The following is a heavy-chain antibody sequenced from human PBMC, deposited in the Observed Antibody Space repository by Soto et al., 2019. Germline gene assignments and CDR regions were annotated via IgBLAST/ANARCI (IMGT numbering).Heavy chain of an antibody. V-gene: IGHV3-74*01. CDR1: GCTFSSYW. Sequence: GVSLRLSCAASGCTFSSYWMHLVRQAPGKGLVWVSRINSDGSSTSYADSVKGRFTISRDNAKNTLYLQMNSLRAEDTAVYYCARDHQWLGQRYFDYWGQGTLVTVSS. CDR3: ARDHQWLGQRYFDY. D-gene: IGHD6-19*01. J-gene: IGHJ4*02. CDR2: INSDGSST.